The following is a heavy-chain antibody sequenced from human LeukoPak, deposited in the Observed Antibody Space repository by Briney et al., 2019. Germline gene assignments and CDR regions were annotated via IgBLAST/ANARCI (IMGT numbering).Heavy chain of an antibody. CDR1: GGSISSGSYY. CDR2: IYTSGST. Sequence: SQTLSLTCTVSGGSISSGSYYWSWIRQPAGKGLEWIGRIYTSGSTNYNPSLKSRVTMSVDTSKNQFSLKLSSVTAADTAVYYCARDWGHDYGGNPRPYYFDYWGQGTLVTVSS. CDR3: ARDWGHDYGGNPRPYYFDY. J-gene: IGHJ4*02. D-gene: IGHD4-23*01. V-gene: IGHV4-61*02.